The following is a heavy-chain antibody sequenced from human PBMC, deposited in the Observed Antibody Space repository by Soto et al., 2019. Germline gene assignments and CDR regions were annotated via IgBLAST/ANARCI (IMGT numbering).Heavy chain of an antibody. Sequence: GGSLRLSCAASGFAFSSYWMSWVRQAPGKGLEWVANIKQDGSEKYYVDSVKGQFTISRDNAKNSLYLQMNSLRAEDTAVYYCASYYDSSGYYYHDYYFDYWGQGTLVTVSS. V-gene: IGHV3-7*05. CDR2: IKQDGSEK. J-gene: IGHJ4*02. CDR1: GFAFSSYW. D-gene: IGHD3-22*01. CDR3: ASYYDSSGYYYHDYYFDY.